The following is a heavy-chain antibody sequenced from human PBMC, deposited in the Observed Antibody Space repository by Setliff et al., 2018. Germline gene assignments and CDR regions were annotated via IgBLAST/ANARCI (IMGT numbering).Heavy chain of an antibody. V-gene: IGHV4-38-2*01. CDR2: IYHSGST. J-gene: IGHJ4*02. CDR3: ARGAGWCCDGSGYYYDY. CDR1: GYSISSGYY. Sequence: PSETLSLTCAVSGYSISSGYYWGWIRQPPGKGLEWIGSIYHSGSTYYNPSLKSRVTISVDTSKNQFSLKLSSVTAADTAVYYCARGAGWCCDGSGYYYDYWGQGTLVTVSS. D-gene: IGHD3-22*01.